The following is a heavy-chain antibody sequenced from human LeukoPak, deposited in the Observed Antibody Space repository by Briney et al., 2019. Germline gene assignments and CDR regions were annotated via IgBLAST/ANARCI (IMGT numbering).Heavy chain of an antibody. V-gene: IGHV4-31*03. D-gene: IGHD3-10*01. CDR2: IYYSGST. Sequence: SETLSLTCTVSGGSISSGGYYWSWIRQHPGKGLEWIGYIYYSGSTYYNPSLKSRVTMSVDTSKNQSSLKLSSVTAADTAVYYCARGIEGFGEAPFDYWGQGTLVTVSS. J-gene: IGHJ4*02. CDR3: ARGIEGFGEAPFDY. CDR1: GGSISSGGYY.